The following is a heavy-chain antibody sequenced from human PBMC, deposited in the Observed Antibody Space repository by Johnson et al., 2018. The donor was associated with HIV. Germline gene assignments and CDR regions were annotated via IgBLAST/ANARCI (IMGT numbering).Heavy chain of an antibody. J-gene: IGHJ3*02. Sequence: QVQLVESGGGVVQPGRSLRLSCAASGFTFSSYAMHWVRQAQGKGLEWVAVISYDGSNKYYADSVKGRFTISRDNSKNTLYLQMNSPRAEDTAVYYCAREGEYYYDSSGYYGVAFDIWGQGTMVTVSS. CDR1: GFTFSSYA. D-gene: IGHD3-22*01. CDR3: AREGEYYYDSSGYYGVAFDI. V-gene: IGHV3-30-3*01. CDR2: ISYDGSNK.